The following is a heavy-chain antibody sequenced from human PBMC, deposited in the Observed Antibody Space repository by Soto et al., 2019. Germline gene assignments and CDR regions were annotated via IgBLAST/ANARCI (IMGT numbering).Heavy chain of an antibody. CDR2: IYWNDDK. CDR1: GFSLSTSGVG. Sequence: SGPTLVKPTQTLTLTCTFSGFSLSTSGVGVGWIRQPPGKALEWLALIYWNDDKRYSPSLKSRLTITKDTSKNQVVLTMTNMDPVDTATYYCAHRPPSLRYFDRTANYYYGMDVWGQGTTVTVSS. CDR3: AHRPPSLRYFDRTANYYYGMDV. J-gene: IGHJ6*02. D-gene: IGHD3-9*01. V-gene: IGHV2-5*01.